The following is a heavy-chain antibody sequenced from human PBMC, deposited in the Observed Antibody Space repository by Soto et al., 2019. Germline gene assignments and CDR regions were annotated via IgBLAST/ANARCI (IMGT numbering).Heavy chain of an antibody. Sequence: SETLSLTCGVSGGSLSGGTYSWNWIRQPPGKGLEWIGYIFPSGTTYYNPSLKSRVTISIDVSKNQFSLSLRSLTAADTAVYYCARSREFDYWSQGTLVTVSS. CDR1: GGSLSGGTYS. V-gene: IGHV4-30-2*01. CDR3: ARSREFDY. CDR2: IFPSGTT. J-gene: IGHJ4*02.